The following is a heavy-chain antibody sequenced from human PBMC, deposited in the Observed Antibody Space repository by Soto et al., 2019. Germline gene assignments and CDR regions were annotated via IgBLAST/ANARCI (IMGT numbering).Heavy chain of an antibody. CDR2: INPSRGCT. CDR1: GYTFTSYY. D-gene: IGHD2-21*01. J-gene: IGHJ4*02. CDR3: ARGGDGYNFGAVY. V-gene: IGHV1-46*01. Sequence: ASVKVSCKASGYTFTSYYMHWVRQAPGQGLEWMGIINPSRGCTSYAQKFQGRVTVTRDESTSTVYMELRSLRSDDTAVYYCARGGDGYNFGAVYWGQGTPVTVSS.